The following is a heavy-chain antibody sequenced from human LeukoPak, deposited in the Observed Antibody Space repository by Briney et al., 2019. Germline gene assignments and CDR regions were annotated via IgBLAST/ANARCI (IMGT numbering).Heavy chain of an antibody. D-gene: IGHD1-1*01. CDR3: ARGGSWNDFDY. Sequence: GGSLRLSCAAPGFTFRSYAMNWVRQAPGKGLQWVSVIYNGGSTYYADSVTGRFTISRDDSKNTLYLQMNSLRAEDTAVYYCARGGSWNDFDYWGQGTLVTVSS. J-gene: IGHJ4*02. V-gene: IGHV3-53*01. CDR2: IYNGGST. CDR1: GFTFRSYA.